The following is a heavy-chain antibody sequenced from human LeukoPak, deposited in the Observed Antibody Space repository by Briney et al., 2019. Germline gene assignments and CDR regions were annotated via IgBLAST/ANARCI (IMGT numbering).Heavy chain of an antibody. CDR1: GYTFDSYG. Sequence: GASVKVSCEASGYTFDSYGISWVRQAPGQGLEWMGWISCYTGNTNHAQKFQDRVTMTTDTSTTTVYMELRSLRSDDTAVYYCARDTRDYGMDVWGQGTTVTVSS. CDR3: ARDTRDYGMDV. J-gene: IGHJ6*02. D-gene: IGHD1-26*01. V-gene: IGHV1-18*01. CDR2: ISCYTGNT.